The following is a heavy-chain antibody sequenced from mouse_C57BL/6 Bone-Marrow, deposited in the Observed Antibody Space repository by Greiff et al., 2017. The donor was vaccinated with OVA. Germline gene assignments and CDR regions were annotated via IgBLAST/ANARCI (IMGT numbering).Heavy chain of an antibody. V-gene: IGHV1-64*01. Sequence: QVQLQQPGAELVKPGASVKLSCKASGYTFTSYWMHWVKQRPGQGLEWIGRIHPNSGSTNYNETLKSKATLTVDKSSSTVYMQLSSLTSEDSAVYYCARFYYDYGGGFAYWGQGTLVTVSA. CDR3: ARFYYDYGGGFAY. CDR1: GYTFTSYW. J-gene: IGHJ3*01. D-gene: IGHD2-4*01. CDR2: IHPNSGST.